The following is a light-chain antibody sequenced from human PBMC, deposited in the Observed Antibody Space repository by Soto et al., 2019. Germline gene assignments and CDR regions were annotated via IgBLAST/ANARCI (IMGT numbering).Light chain of an antibody. J-gene: IGKJ1*01. CDR3: QQYGSSLWT. CDR2: GAS. CDR1: QTINNN. Sequence: VMTQAPATLSVSPGERATLSCRASQTINNNVAWYQQKPGQAPRLLIYGASSRATGIPDRFSGSGSGTDFTLTISRLEPEDFAVYYCQQYGSSLWTFGQGTKVDIK. V-gene: IGKV3-20*01.